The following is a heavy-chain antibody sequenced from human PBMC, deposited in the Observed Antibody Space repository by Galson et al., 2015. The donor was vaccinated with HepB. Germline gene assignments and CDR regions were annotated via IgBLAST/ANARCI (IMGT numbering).Heavy chain of an antibody. D-gene: IGHD1-1*01. V-gene: IGHV3-33*01. CDR1: GFTFSSYG. J-gene: IGHJ4*02. CDR2: IWYDGSNK. CDR3: ARVYWYDVPRLDY. Sequence: SLRLSCAASGFTFSSYGMHWVRQAPGKGLEWVAVIWYDGSNKYYADSAKGRFTISRDNSKNTLYLQMNSLRAADTAVYYCARVYWYDVPRLDYWGQGTLVTVSS.